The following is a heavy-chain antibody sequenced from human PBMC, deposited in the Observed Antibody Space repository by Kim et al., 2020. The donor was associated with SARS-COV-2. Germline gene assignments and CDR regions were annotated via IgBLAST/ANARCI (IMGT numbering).Heavy chain of an antibody. CDR2: IKQDGSEK. Sequence: GGSLRLSCAASGFTFNSYWMSWVRQAPGKGLEWVANIKQDGSEKYYVDSVKGRFTISRDNAKNSLFLQMNTLRAEDTAVYYWARDSRIDDFWSGYYTYYNWFDPWGQGTLVTVSS. CDR3: ARDSRIDDFWSGYYTYYNWFDP. V-gene: IGHV3-7*03. CDR1: GFTFNSYW. J-gene: IGHJ5*02. D-gene: IGHD3-3*01.